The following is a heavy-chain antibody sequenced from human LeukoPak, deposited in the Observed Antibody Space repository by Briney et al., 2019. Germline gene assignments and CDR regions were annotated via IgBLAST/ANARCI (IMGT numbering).Heavy chain of an antibody. V-gene: IGHV1-69*05. CDR2: IIPIFGTA. Sequence: SVKVSCKASGGTFSSYAISWVRQAPGQGLEWMGRIIPIFGTANYAQKFQGRVTTTTDESTSIAYMELSSLRSEDTAVYYCARDRGIYGSGSYSKDYWGQGTLVTVSS. D-gene: IGHD3-10*01. CDR3: ARDRGIYGSGSYSKDY. J-gene: IGHJ4*02. CDR1: GGTFSSYA.